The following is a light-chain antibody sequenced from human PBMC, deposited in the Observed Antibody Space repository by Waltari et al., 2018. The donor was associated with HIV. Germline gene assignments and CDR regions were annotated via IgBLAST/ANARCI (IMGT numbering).Light chain of an antibody. CDR1: SSGVTYNNP. Sequence: QSALTQPRSVSGSPGQSVTISCSGASSGVTYNNPVSLYQHHPGKAPKLIIYDVTKGPSGVPDRFSGSKSGNTASLTISGLQAEDEADYYCFSYGGSLHVFGTGTEVTVL. CDR3: FSYGGSLHV. CDR2: DVT. J-gene: IGLJ1*01. V-gene: IGLV2-11*01.